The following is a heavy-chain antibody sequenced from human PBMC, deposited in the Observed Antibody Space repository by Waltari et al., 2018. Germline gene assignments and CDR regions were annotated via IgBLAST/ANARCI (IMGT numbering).Heavy chain of an antibody. J-gene: IGHJ4*02. Sequence: EVKLLESGGGLVQPGGSLRLSCAASGFTFSNYAMNWVRQAPGKGLEWVSVSYIGGSIYYADSVKGRFTISRDNSNNTLYVQMNSLRVEDTAVYYCAKAPSGYDPYFDYWGQGTLVTVSS. V-gene: IGHV3-23*03. CDR3: AKAPSGYDPYFDY. D-gene: IGHD5-12*01. CDR1: GFTFSNYA. CDR2: SYIGGSI.